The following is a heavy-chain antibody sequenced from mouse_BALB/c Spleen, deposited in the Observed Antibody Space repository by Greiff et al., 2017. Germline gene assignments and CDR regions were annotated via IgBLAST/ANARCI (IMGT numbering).Heavy chain of an antibody. V-gene: IGHV5-6*01. Sequence: EVKLMESGGDLVKPGGSLKLSCAASGFTFSSYGMSWVRQTPDKRLEWVATISSGGSYTYYPDSVKGRFTISRDNAKNTLYLQMSSLKSEDTAMYYGASNVRRDYYAMDYWGQGTSVTVSS. J-gene: IGHJ4*01. CDR2: ISSGGSYT. CDR1: GFTFSSYG. D-gene: IGHD2-14*01. CDR3: ASNVRRDYYAMDY.